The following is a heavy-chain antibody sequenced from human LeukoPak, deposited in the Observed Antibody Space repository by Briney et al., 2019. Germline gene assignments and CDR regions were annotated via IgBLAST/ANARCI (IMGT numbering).Heavy chain of an antibody. CDR2: IYYRGTT. CDR3: ARGGLGELLNWFDP. V-gene: IGHV4-39*01. CDR1: GGSISSTSYY. D-gene: IGHD3-10*01. J-gene: IGHJ5*02. Sequence: PSETLSLTCAVSGGSISSTSYYWAWIRQPPGKGLEWIGNIYYRGTTYSNPSLKSRVTISVDTSKNQFSLKLSSVTAADTAVYYCARGGLGELLNWFDPWGQGTLVTVSS.